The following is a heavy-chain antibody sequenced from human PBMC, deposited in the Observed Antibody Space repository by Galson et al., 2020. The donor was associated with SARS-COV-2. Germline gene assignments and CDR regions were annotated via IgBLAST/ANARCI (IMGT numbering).Heavy chain of an antibody. D-gene: IGHD5-12*01. V-gene: IGHV3-74*01. J-gene: IGHJ4*02. CDR1: GFTFSSYW. Sequence: ALHGESLKISCAASGFTFSSYWMHWVRQAPGKGLVWVSRINSDGSSTSYADSVKGRFTISRDNAKNTLYLQMNSLRAEDTAVYYCAREDGYSGYDKIDYWGQGTLVTVSS. CDR3: AREDGYSGYDKIDY. CDR2: INSDGSST.